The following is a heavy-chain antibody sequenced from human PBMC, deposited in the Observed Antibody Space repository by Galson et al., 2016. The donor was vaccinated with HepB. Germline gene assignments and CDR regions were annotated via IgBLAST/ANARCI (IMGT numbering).Heavy chain of an antibody. CDR3: ARDLGAP. D-gene: IGHD4/OR15-4a*01. CDR2: ISTSGSDR. CDR1: GFTFSDYY. V-gene: IGHV3-11*01. J-gene: IGHJ6*02. Sequence: SLRLSCAASGFTFSDYYMSWIRQAPGKGLEWVSYISTSGSDRYYTDSVKGRFSVSRDNANNSLYLQMNSLRVGDTAVYYCARDLGAPWGQGTTVTVSS.